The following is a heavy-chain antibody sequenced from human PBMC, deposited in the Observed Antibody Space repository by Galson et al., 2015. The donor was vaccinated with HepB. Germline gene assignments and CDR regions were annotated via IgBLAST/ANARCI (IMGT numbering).Heavy chain of an antibody. CDR3: ARGGGEKQLVRGGLVMDV. J-gene: IGHJ6*03. CDR1: GGTFSSYA. V-gene: IGHV1-69*10. CDR2: IIPILGIA. Sequence: QSGAEVKKPGASVKVSCKASGGTFSSYAISWVRQAPGQGLEWMGGIIPILGIANYAQKFQGRVTITADKSTSAAYMELSSLRSEDTAVYYCARGGGEKQLVRGGLVMDVWGKGTTVTVSS. D-gene: IGHD6-13*01.